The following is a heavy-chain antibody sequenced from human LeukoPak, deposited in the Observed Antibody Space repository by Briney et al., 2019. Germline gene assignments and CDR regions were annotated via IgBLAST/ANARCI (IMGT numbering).Heavy chain of an antibody. J-gene: IGHJ1*01. V-gene: IGHV3-20*04. CDR1: GCTFDDYG. D-gene: IGHD1-7*01. CDR3: ARERNWNYGVYFQH. Sequence: RPGGSLRLSCAASGCTFDDYGMSWVRQAPGKGLEWVSGINWNGGSTGYADSVKGRFPISRDNAKNFLYLQMNSLRAEDTALYYCARERNWNYGVYFQHWGQGTLVTVSS. CDR2: INWNGGST.